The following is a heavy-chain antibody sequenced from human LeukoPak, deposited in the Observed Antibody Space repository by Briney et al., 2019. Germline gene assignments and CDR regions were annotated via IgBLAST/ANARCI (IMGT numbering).Heavy chain of an antibody. D-gene: IGHD3-10*01. CDR3: ARLWAANGDY. CDR2: IFHTGST. Sequence: SETLSLTCSVSGYPIRNGYHWGWIRQPPGKGLEWIGRIFHTGSTYYNPSLKSRVTISVDTSKNQFSLKLSSVTAADTAVYYCARLWAANGDYWGQGTLVTVSS. V-gene: IGHV4-38-2*02. CDR1: GYPIRNGYH. J-gene: IGHJ4*02.